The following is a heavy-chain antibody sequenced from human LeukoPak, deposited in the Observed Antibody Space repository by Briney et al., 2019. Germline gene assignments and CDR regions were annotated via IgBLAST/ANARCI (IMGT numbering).Heavy chain of an antibody. CDR2: IYSGGST. CDR3: AILGELSYYGMDV. Sequence: PGGSLRLSRAASGFNVSSNYMSWVRQAPGKGLEWVSVIYSGGSTYYADSVKGRFTISRDNSKNTLYLQMNSLRAEDTAVYYCAILGELSYYGMDVWGQGTTVTVSS. CDR1: GFNVSSNY. J-gene: IGHJ6*02. V-gene: IGHV3-66*01. D-gene: IGHD3-10*01.